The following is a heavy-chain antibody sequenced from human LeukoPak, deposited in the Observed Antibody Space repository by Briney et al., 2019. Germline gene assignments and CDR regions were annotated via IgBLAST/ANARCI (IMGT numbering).Heavy chain of an antibody. D-gene: IGHD3-3*01. CDR2: IYSGGST. V-gene: IGHV3-66*02. CDR3: ARLMYYDFWSRYSPKIDEIDP. Sequence: GGSLRLSCAASGFTVSSNYMSWVRQAPGKGLEWVSVIYSGGSTYYADSVKGRFTISRDNSKNTLYLQMNSLRAEDTAVYYCARLMYYDFWSRYSPKIDEIDPWGQGTLVTVSS. CDR1: GFTVSSNY. J-gene: IGHJ5*02.